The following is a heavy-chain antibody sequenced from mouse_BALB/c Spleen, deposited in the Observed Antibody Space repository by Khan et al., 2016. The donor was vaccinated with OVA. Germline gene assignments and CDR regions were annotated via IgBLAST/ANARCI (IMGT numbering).Heavy chain of an antibody. V-gene: IGHV3-6*02. CDR2: ISYDGNN. J-gene: IGHJ2*01. D-gene: IGHD1-1*01. CDR1: GYLITSGCY. Sequence: VQLKESGPGLVKPSQSLSLTCSVTGYLITSGCYWNWIRQFPGNKLEWMGHISYDGNNNYNPSLKNRISITRDTSKNQFFLRLNSVTPEDTATYCCARDEGYYYGDYFDYWGQGTTLTVSS. CDR3: ARDEGYYYGDYFDY.